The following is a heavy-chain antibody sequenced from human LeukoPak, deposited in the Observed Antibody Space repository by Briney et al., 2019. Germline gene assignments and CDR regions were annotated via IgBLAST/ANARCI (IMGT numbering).Heavy chain of an antibody. Sequence: PSQTLSLTCTVSGGSISSGGYYWSWIRQHPGKGLEWIGYIYYSGSTYYNPSLKSRVTISVDTSKNQFSLKLSSVTAADTAVYYRARAILDIVVVPGAFDIWGQGTMVTVSS. CDR3: ARAILDIVVVPGAFDI. CDR1: GGSISSGGYY. J-gene: IGHJ3*02. CDR2: IYYSGST. D-gene: IGHD2-2*03. V-gene: IGHV4-31*03.